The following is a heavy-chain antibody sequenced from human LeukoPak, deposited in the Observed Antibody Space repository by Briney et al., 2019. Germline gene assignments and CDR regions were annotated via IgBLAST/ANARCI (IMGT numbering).Heavy chain of an antibody. CDR3: ARGLGSSSGFDY. D-gene: IGHD6-6*01. CDR2: IYTSGST. V-gene: IGHV4-4*07. J-gene: IGHJ4*02. Sequence: SETLSLTCSVSGGSISIYYWSWIRQPAGKGLEWIGRIYTSGSTNYNPSLKSRVTISVDTSKNQFSLKLSSVTAADTAVYYCARGLGSSSGFDYWGQGTLVTVSS. CDR1: GGSISIYY.